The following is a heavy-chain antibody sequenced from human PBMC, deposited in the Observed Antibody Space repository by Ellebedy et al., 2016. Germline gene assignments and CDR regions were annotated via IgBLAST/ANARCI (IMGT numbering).Heavy chain of an antibody. Sequence: GGSLRLXCAASGFTFSSYGMNWVRQAPGKGLEWVSYITSSSITIFYADSVKGRFTISRDNAKNSLYLQMNSLRAEDTAVYYCATRNYDFWSDNSYYMDVWGKGTTVTVSS. CDR2: ITSSSITI. CDR1: GFTFSSYG. D-gene: IGHD3-3*01. V-gene: IGHV3-48*01. J-gene: IGHJ6*03. CDR3: ATRNYDFWSDNSYYMDV.